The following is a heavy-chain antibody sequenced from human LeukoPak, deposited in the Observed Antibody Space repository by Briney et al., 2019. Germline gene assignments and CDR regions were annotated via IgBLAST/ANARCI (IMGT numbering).Heavy chain of an antibody. CDR1: GGSFSGYY. D-gene: IGHD1-14*01. J-gene: IGHJ5*02. Sequence: SETLSLTCAVYGGSFSGYYWSWIRQPPGKGLEWIWEINHSGSTNYNPSLKSRVTISVDTSKNQFSLKLSSVTAADTAVYYCARGDRYNWFDPWGQGTLVTVSS. CDR2: INHSGST. V-gene: IGHV4-34*01. CDR3: ARGDRYNWFDP.